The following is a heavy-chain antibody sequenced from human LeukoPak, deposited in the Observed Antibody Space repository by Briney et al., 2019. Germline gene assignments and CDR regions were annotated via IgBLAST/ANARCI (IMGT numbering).Heavy chain of an antibody. CDR2: ISGSGGST. CDR3: AKGRGYNYGYFES. J-gene: IGHJ4*02. CDR1: GFTFSSYA. V-gene: IGHV3-23*01. D-gene: IGHD5-18*01. Sequence: GGSLRLSCAASGFTFSSYAMSWVRQAPGKGLEWVSLISGSGGSTYYADSVKGRFTISRDNSKNTLSLQMNSLRAEDTAVYYCAKGRGYNYGYFESWGQGTLATVSS.